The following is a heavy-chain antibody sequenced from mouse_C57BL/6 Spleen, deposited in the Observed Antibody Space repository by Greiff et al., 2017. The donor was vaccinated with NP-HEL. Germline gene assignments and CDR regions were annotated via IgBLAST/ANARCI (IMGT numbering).Heavy chain of an antibody. J-gene: IGHJ3*01. CDR2: IRNKANNHAT. Sequence: EVQGVESGGGLVQPGGSMKLSCAASGFTFSDAWMDWVRQSPEKGLEWVAEIRNKANNHATYYAESVKGRFTISRDDSKSSVYLQMNSLRAEDTGIYYCTHFGAYWGQGTLVTVSA. CDR1: GFTFSDAW. CDR3: THFGAY. V-gene: IGHV6-6*01.